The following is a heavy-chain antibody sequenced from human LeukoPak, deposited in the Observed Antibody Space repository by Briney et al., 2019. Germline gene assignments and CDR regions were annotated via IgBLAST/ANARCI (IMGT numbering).Heavy chain of an antibody. CDR2: ISYDGSNK. Sequence: GGSLRLSCAASGFTFSSYAMHWVRQAPGKGLEWVAVISYDGSNKYYADSVKGRFTISRDNSKNTLYLQMNSLRAEDTAVYYCARDGCSSTSCQLDYWGQGTLVTVSS. V-gene: IGHV3-30*01. D-gene: IGHD2-2*01. CDR1: GFTFSSYA. J-gene: IGHJ4*02. CDR3: ARDGCSSTSCQLDY.